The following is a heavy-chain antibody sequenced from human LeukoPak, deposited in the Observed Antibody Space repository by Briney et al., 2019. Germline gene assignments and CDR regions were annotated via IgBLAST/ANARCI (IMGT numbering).Heavy chain of an antibody. CDR3: ARDYYYGSGRQTAFDI. J-gene: IGHJ3*02. V-gene: IGHV1-18*01. CDR2: ISAYNGNT. CDR1: GYTFTSYG. Sequence: ASVKVSCKASGYTFTSYGISWVRQAPGQGLEWIGWISAYNGNTNYAQRLQGRVTMTTDTSTSPAYMELRSLRPDDTAVYYCARDYYYGSGRQTAFDIWGQGTMVTVSS. D-gene: IGHD3-10*01.